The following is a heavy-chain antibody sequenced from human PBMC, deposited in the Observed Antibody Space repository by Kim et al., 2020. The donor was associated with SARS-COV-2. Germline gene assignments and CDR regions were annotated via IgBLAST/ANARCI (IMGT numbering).Heavy chain of an antibody. CDR3: ARHDVYDGVDY. V-gene: IGHV4-39*01. CDR2: T. D-gene: IGHD3-3*01. J-gene: IGHJ4*02. Sequence: TYYNPSLKSRITISVDTSKNQFSLKLSSVTAADTAVYYCARHDVYDGVDYWGQGTLVTVSS.